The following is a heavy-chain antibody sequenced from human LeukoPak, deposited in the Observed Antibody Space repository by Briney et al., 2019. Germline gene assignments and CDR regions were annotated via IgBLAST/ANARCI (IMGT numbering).Heavy chain of an antibody. CDR2: INPSGDNR. D-gene: IGHD4-23*01. V-gene: IGHV1-46*01. J-gene: IGHJ6*03. CDR1: GYIFTNYY. Sequence: ASVKVSCKASGYIFTNYYIHWVRQAPGQGLEWMGIINPSGDNRNYAQKFQGRVTITADKSTSTAYMELSSLRSEDTAVYYCARVATVVTPVLFYYYYYYMDVWGKGTTVTVSS. CDR3: ARVATVVTPVLFYYYYYYMDV.